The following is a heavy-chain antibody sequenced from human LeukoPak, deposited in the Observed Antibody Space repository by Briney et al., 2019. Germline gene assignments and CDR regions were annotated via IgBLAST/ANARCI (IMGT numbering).Heavy chain of an antibody. Sequence: KPGGSLRLSCAASGFTFSNAWMSWVRQAPGKGLEWVGRIKSKTDGGTTDYAAPVKGRFTISRDDSKNTLNLQMNSLKTEDTAVYYCTTDPARQLGYCSSTSCYDMDVWGKGTTVTVSS. J-gene: IGHJ6*03. CDR2: IKSKTDGGTT. CDR1: GFTFSNAW. D-gene: IGHD2-2*01. CDR3: TTDPARQLGYCSSTSCYDMDV. V-gene: IGHV3-15*01.